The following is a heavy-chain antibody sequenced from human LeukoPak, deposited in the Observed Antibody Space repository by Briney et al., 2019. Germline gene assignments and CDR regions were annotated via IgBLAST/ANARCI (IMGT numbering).Heavy chain of an antibody. J-gene: IGHJ4*02. V-gene: IGHV3-7*03. D-gene: IGHD1-26*01. Sequence: TGGSLRLSCAASGFIFSSYSMNWFRQIPGKGLEWVAKIKADGGEKDHVASVKGRFTISRDNAKSSLYLQMNSLRAEDMALYYCAKGTLSGSYGPIGYWGQGTLVTVSS. CDR3: AKGTLSGSYGPIGY. CDR2: IKADGGEK. CDR1: GFIFSSYS.